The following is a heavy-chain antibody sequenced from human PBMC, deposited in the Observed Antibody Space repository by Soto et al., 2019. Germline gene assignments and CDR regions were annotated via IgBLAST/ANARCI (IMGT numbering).Heavy chain of an antibody. Sequence: GESLKISCKGSGYSFTSYCIGWVRQMPGKGLEWMGIIYPGDSDTRYSPSFQGQVTISADKSISTAYLQWSSLKASDTAMYYCARLGRNYDSYYCMDVWGQGTTVTVSS. V-gene: IGHV5-51*01. CDR1: GYSFTSYC. J-gene: IGHJ6*02. CDR3: ARLGRNYDSYYCMDV. CDR2: IYPGDSDT. D-gene: IGHD3-22*01.